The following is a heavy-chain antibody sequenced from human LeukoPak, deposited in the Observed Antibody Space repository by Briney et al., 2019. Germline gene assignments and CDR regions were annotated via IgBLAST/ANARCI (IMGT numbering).Heavy chain of an antibody. V-gene: IGHV5-51*01. Sequence: GESLKISCKGSRYSFTNYWIGWVRQMPGKGLEWIGIIYPGDSDTRYSPSFQGQVTISADKSIRTAYLQWSSLKASDTAMYYCARLQGYYEWGSYSHCDYWGQGALVTVSS. CDR2: IYPGDSDT. CDR3: ARLQGYYEWGSYSHCDY. CDR1: RYSFTNYW. J-gene: IGHJ4*02. D-gene: IGHD3-10*01.